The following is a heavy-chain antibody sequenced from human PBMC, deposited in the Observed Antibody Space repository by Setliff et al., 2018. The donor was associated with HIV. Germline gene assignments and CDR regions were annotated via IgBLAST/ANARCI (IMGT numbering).Heavy chain of an antibody. D-gene: IGHD6-13*01. CDR1: GDSISTDY. CDR3: ARRIAAAGDAFDI. V-gene: IGHV4-4*09. J-gene: IGHJ3*02. Sequence: PSETLSLTCTVSGDSISTDYWTWIRQPPGKGLEWIGYIYNSASTSYNPSLKSRVTISVDTSKNQFSLKLSSVTAADTAVYYCARRIAAAGDAFDIWGQGTMVTVSS. CDR2: IYNSAST.